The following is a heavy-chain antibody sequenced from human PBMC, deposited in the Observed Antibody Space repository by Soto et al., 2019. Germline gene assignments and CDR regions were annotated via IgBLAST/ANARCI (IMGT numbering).Heavy chain of an antibody. CDR1: GESFSGYY. CDR3: ARGPMYYYDSSGYYHFDY. V-gene: IGHV4-34*01. CDR2: INHSGST. J-gene: IGHJ4*02. Sequence: QVQLQQWGAGLLKPSETLSLTCAVYGESFSGYYWSWIRQPPGKGLEWIGEINHSGSTNYNPSLKSRVTISVDTSKNQFSLKLSSVTAADTAVYYCARGPMYYYDSSGYYHFDYWGQGTLVTVSS. D-gene: IGHD3-22*01.